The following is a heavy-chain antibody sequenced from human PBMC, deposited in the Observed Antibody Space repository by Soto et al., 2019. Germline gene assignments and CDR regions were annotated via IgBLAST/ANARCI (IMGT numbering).Heavy chain of an antibody. CDR2: IIPIFGTA. J-gene: IGHJ6*02. Sequence: QVQLVQSGAEVKKPGSSVKVSCKASGGTFSSYAISWVRQAPGQGLEWMGGIIPIFGTANYAQTFQGRVTTTADEATSTAYRELSRLRSEDTAVYYCAMPDYYGSGSYDDGPWGMAVWGQGTTVTVSS. D-gene: IGHD3-10*01. CDR3: AMPDYYGSGSYDDGPWGMAV. CDR1: GGTFSSYA. V-gene: IGHV1-69*12.